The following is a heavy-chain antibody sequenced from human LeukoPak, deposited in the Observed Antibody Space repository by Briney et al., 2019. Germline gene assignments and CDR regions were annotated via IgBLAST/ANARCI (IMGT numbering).Heavy chain of an antibody. CDR1: GFPFDDYA. D-gene: IGHD1-26*01. V-gene: IGHV3-9*01. Sequence: PGGSLRLSCAASGFPFDDYAMHWVRQAPGKGLEWVSGISWHSADIGYADSVKGRFTISRDNAGNSLYLQMNSLRTEDTAFYYCAQGTSLAVGALDFWGQGTLVTVSS. CDR2: ISWHSADI. CDR3: AQGTSLAVGALDF. J-gene: IGHJ4*02.